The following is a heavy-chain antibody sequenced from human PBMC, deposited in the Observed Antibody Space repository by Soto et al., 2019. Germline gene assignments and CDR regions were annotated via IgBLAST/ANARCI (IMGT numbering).Heavy chain of an antibody. CDR3: ARDSGMLRGGFDY. CDR1: GGSITSGDYY. J-gene: IGHJ4*02. V-gene: IGHV4-30-4*01. CDR2: IYNSGST. Sequence: TSETLSLTCTVSGGSITSGDYYWSWIRQPPGKGLEWIGYIYNSGSTYYNPSLKSRVTISVDTSKKQFSLNLSSVTAADTAVYYCARDSGMLRGGFDYWGQGTLVTVSS. D-gene: IGHD6-25*01.